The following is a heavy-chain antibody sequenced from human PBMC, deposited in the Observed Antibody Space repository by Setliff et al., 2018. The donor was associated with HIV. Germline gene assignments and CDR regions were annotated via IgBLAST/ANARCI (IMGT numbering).Heavy chain of an antibody. CDR3: TTRLSGSYIPNWFDP. CDR2: IKEDGSEK. Sequence: GGSLRLSCAASGFTFSSSWMSWVRQAPGKGLEWVANIKEDGSEKYFVDSVKGRFTISRDNAKNSLYPQMNSLRAEDTAVYYCTTRLSGSYIPNWFDPWGQGTLVTVSS. V-gene: IGHV3-7*01. CDR1: GFTFSSSW. D-gene: IGHD1-26*01. J-gene: IGHJ5*02.